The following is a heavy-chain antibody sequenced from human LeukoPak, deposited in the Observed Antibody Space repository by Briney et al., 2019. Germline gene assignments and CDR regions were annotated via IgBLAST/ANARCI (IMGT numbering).Heavy chain of an antibody. D-gene: IGHD1-1*01. Sequence: GGSLRLSCAASGFTFSSYGMHWVRQAPGKGLEWVAVIWYDGSNKYYTNSVKGRITISRYNSKNTLYLQMNSLRAEDTAVYYCARGRYEIDYWGQGTLVTVSS. V-gene: IGHV3-33*01. CDR3: ARGRYEIDY. J-gene: IGHJ4*02. CDR1: GFTFSSYG. CDR2: IWYDGSNK.